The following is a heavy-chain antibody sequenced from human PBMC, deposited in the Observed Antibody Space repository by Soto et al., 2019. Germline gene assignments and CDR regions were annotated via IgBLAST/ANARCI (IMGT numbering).Heavy chain of an antibody. V-gene: IGHV1-18*01. Sequence: ASVKVSCKSSGYTFTSYGISWVRQAPGQGVRWMVCVSAYNGNTNYAQKLQGRATMTTDTSTSTAYMELRSLRSDDTAVYYCAREGPNYVDIVATSFRGSSNSFDPWGKGTLVTVS. D-gene: IGHD5-12*01. J-gene: IGHJ5*02. CDR3: AREGPNYVDIVATSFRGSSNSFDP. CDR2: VSAYNGNT. CDR1: GYTFTSYG.